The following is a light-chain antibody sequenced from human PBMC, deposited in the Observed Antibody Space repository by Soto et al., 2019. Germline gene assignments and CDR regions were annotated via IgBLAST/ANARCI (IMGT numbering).Light chain of an antibody. CDR2: EVT. Sequence: QSALTQPPSASGSPGQSVTISCTGTSSDVGGYNYVSWYQQHPGKAPKLMISEVTKPPSGVPDRFSGSKSGNTASLTVSGLQAEDEAAYYCSSFTGSNNLWVFGGGTKLTVL. V-gene: IGLV2-8*01. J-gene: IGLJ3*02. CDR3: SSFTGSNNLWV. CDR1: SSDVGGYNY.